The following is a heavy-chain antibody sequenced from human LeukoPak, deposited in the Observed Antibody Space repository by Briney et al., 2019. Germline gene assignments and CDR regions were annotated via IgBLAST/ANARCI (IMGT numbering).Heavy chain of an antibody. V-gene: IGHV3-73*01. CDR1: GFTFSGSA. J-gene: IGHJ5*02. CDR2: IRSKANSYAT. Sequence: GGSLRLSCAASGFTFSGSAMHWVRQASGKGLEWVGRIRSKANSYATAYAASVKGRFTISRDDSKNTAYLQMNSLRAEDTAVYYCANRLHYSSWTWFDPWGQGTLVTVSS. D-gene: IGHD6-19*01. CDR3: ANRLHYSSWTWFDP.